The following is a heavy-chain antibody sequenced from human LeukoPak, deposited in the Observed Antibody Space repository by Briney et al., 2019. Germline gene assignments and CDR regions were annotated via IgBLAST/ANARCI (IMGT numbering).Heavy chain of an antibody. CDR1: GFTFSSYW. J-gene: IGHJ4*02. Sequence: GGSLRLSCAASGFTFSSYWMSWVRQAPGKGLEGVANIKQDGSEKYYVDSVKGRFTISRDNAKNSLYLQMNSLRAEDTAVYYCAREPMVRGVTTYFDYWGQGTLVTVSS. D-gene: IGHD3-10*01. CDR3: AREPMVRGVTTYFDY. V-gene: IGHV3-7*01. CDR2: IKQDGSEK.